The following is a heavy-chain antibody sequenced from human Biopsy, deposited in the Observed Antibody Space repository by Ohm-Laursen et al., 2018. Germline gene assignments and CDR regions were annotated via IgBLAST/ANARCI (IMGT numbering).Heavy chain of an antibody. CDR3: ASRTLFTHYFDF. Sequence: GTLSLTCTVSGGSISSSSYFWGWIRQTPGKGLEWIGSMSYGESARYLPSLKSRVTLSVDTSKNQLSLSLSSVTAADTAVYYCASRTLFTHYFDFWGPGTLVTVSS. D-gene: IGHD3-3*01. J-gene: IGHJ4*02. CDR1: GGSISSSSYF. CDR2: MSYGESA. V-gene: IGHV4-39*01.